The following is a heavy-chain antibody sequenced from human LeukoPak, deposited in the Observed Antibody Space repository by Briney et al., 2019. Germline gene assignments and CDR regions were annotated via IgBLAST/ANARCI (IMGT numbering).Heavy chain of an antibody. CDR1: GGSISSYY. Sequence: PSETLSLTCAVSGGSISSYYWSWIRQPAGKGLEWIVRIYTSGSTNYNPYLKSRVTMSVDTSKTQFSLKLSSVAAADTAVYYCARDKAGSYYPYFDYWGQGTLVTVSS. CDR3: ARDKAGSYYPYFDY. CDR2: IYTSGST. V-gene: IGHV4-4*07. J-gene: IGHJ4*02. D-gene: IGHD1-26*01.